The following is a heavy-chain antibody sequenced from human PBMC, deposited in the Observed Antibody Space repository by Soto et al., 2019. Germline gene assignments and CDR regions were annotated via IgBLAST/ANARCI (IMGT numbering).Heavy chain of an antibody. J-gene: IGHJ6*02. D-gene: IGHD2-21*01. CDR2: IYPGDSDT. CDR3: AGQISNCRYYNYAMDV. V-gene: IGHV5-51*01. CDR1: GYTFTDYW. Sequence: GESLKISCKGSGYTFTDYWIGWVRQLPGKGLEWMGIIYPGDSDTRYSPSFQGHVTITVDKSTSTAYLQWNTLQASDTAMYYCAGQISNCRYYNYAMDVWRQGTTVKVSS.